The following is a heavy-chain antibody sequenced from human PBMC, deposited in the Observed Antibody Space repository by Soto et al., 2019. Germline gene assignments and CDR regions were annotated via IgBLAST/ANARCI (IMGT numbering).Heavy chain of an antibody. V-gene: IGHV4-30-2*01. CDR3: ARFLIFGSYYDY. CDR1: GGSISSGGYS. CDR2: IYHSGST. D-gene: IGHD2-21*02. J-gene: IGHJ4*02. Sequence: PSETLSLTCAVSGGSISSGGYSWSWIRQPPGKGLEWIGYIYHSGSTYYNPSLKSRVTISVDRSKNQFSLKLSSVTAADTAVYYCARFLIFGSYYDYWGQGTRVTSPQ.